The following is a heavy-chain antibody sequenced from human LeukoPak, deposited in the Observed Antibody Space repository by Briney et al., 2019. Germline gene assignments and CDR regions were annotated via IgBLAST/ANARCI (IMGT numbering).Heavy chain of an antibody. Sequence: PSETLSLTCTVSGGSISGSYWSWIRQHPGKGLEWIGYIYYSGSTYYNPSLKSRVTISVDTSKNQFSLKLSSVTAADTAVYYCAREGVPAANDAFDIWGQGTMVTVSS. J-gene: IGHJ3*02. CDR1: GGSISGSY. CDR2: IYYSGST. CDR3: AREGVPAANDAFDI. D-gene: IGHD2-2*01. V-gene: IGHV4-31*03.